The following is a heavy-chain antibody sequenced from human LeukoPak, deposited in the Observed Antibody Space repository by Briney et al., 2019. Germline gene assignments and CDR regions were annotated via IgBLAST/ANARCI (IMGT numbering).Heavy chain of an antibody. CDR2: ISSSGVST. J-gene: IGHJ4*02. CDR1: GFTFTNYA. CDR3: AKSWGSYRYPFDY. Sequence: GGSLRLSCAASGFTFTNYAMSWVRQAPGKGLEWVSAISSSGVSTYYANSVKGRFTISRDNSKNTLYLQMNSLRAEDTAVYYCAKSWGSYRYPFDYWGQGTLVTVSP. V-gene: IGHV3-23*01. D-gene: IGHD3-16*02.